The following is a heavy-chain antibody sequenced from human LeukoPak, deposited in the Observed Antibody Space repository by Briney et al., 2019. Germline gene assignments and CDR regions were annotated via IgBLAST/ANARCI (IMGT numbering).Heavy chain of an antibody. CDR3: VRHRGGSGWVFDL. V-gene: IGHV5-51*01. CDR1: GYSFSNYW. Sequence: GESLKISCKGSGYSFSNYWIGWVRQMPGKGLEWMGIIFPADSDTRYSPSFQGQVIISADKSNNTAYLQWSSLKASDTAVYYCVRHRGGSGWVFDLWGQGTLITVSS. CDR2: IFPADSDT. D-gene: IGHD6-19*01. J-gene: IGHJ4*02.